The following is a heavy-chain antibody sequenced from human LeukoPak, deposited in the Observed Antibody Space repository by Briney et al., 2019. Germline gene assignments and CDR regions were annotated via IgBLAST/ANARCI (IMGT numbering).Heavy chain of an antibody. CDR2: FDPEDGET. Sequence: ASVTVSCKVSGYTLTELSVHWVRQAPGKGLEWMGGFDPEDGETIYAQKFQGRVTMTEDTSTDTAYMEPSSLRSEDTAVYYCATRGYSYGFWWFDPWGQGTLVTVSS. CDR1: GYTLTELS. D-gene: IGHD5-18*01. V-gene: IGHV1-24*01. CDR3: ATRGYSYGFWWFDP. J-gene: IGHJ5*02.